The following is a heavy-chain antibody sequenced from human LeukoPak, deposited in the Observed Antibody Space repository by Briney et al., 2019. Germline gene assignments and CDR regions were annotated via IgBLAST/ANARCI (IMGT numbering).Heavy chain of an antibody. J-gene: IGHJ5*02. CDR1: GFTFSNYW. V-gene: IGHV3-74*01. D-gene: IGHD3-10*01. CDR2: INTDGGST. Sequence: GGSLRLSCAAPGFTFSNYWMHWVRQAPGKGLVWVSRINTDGGSTTYADSVKGRFTISRDNAKNTLYLQMNSLRAEDTAVYYCVFGYYYDSGSQYNWFDTWGQGTLVTVSS. CDR3: VFGYYYDSGSQYNWFDT.